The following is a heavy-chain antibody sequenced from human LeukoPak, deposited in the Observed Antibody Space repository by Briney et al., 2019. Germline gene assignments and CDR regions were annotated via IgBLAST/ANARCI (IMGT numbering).Heavy chain of an antibody. CDR3: ARGGFHHGFDF. V-gene: IGHV1-2*02. J-gene: IGHJ4*02. CDR1: GYSFRDYW. CDR2: IDPKTGNQ. D-gene: IGHD2-8*01. Sequence: GASVKVSCMASGYSFRDYWMHWVRQAPGQGLEWMGWIDPKTGNQNYAQKFQGRVTMTSDTSITTFYMELSRLTSDDTAVYYCARGGFHHGFDFWGQGTVVTVSS.